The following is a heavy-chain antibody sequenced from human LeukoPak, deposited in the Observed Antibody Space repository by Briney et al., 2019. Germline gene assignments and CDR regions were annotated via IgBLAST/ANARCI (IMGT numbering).Heavy chain of an antibody. CDR1: GGTFSSYA. Sequence: SVKVSCKASGGTFSSYAISWVRQAPGQWLEWMGGIIPIFGTANYAQKFQGRVTITTDESTSTAYMELSSLRSEDTAVYYCARDAYDSSGYLYYFDYWGQGTLVTVSS. CDR2: IIPIFGTA. J-gene: IGHJ4*02. D-gene: IGHD3-22*01. V-gene: IGHV1-69*05. CDR3: ARDAYDSSGYLYYFDY.